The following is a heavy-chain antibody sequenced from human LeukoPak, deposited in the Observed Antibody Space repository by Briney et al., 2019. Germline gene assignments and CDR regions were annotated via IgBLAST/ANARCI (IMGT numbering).Heavy chain of an antibody. Sequence: SVKVSCKASGGTFSSYAISWVRQAPGQGLEWMGGIIPIFGTPNYAQRLQGRVTITADESTSTAYMRLTSLRSEDTAVYYCARSLLEMATLGPWDNWGQGTLVTVSS. D-gene: IGHD5-24*01. J-gene: IGHJ4*02. CDR3: ARSLLEMATLGPWDN. CDR1: GGTFSSYA. CDR2: IIPIFGTP. V-gene: IGHV1-69*01.